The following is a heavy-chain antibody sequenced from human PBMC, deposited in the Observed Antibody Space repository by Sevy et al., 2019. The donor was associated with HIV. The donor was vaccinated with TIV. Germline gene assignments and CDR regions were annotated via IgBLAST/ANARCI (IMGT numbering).Heavy chain of an antibody. D-gene: IGHD6-13*01. Sequence: SETLSLTCAVYGGSFSGDFWSWIRQPPGKGPEWIGEINHRGATSYNSLFKSRVSISIDTSRKQFSLKRTSVTAADTAVYYCARAAIAAPGAPFDDWGQGTLVTVSS. V-gene: IGHV4-34*01. CDR1: GGSFSGDF. J-gene: IGHJ4*02. CDR2: INHRGAT. CDR3: ARAAIAAPGAPFDD.